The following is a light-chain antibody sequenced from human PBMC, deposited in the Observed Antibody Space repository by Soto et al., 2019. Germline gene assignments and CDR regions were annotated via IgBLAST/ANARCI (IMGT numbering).Light chain of an antibody. CDR3: LQDYNYPCT. V-gene: IGKV1-6*01. CDR2: AAS. CDR1: QGIRND. Sequence: VQMSQAPSSLSSSVGDRVRITCRASQGIRNDLGWYQQKPGKAPKLLIYAASSLQSGVPSRFSGSGSGTDFTLTISSLQPEDFATYYCLQDYNYPCTFGQGTKVDIK. J-gene: IGKJ1*01.